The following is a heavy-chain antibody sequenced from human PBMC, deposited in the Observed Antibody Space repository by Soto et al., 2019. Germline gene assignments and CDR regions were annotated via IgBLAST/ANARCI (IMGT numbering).Heavy chain of an antibody. D-gene: IGHD3-22*01. CDR3: ARDYWDYYDSSGYPWAHLDY. Sequence: GGSLRLSCTPSGITFSNYGMHWVRQAPGKGLEWVAVVWNDGSNKFYAESVRGRFTISRDNSKNKLYLQMNSLTADDTAVCYFARDYWDYYDSSGYPWAHLDYWGQGSLVTVSS. CDR1: GITFSNYG. CDR2: VWNDGSNK. V-gene: IGHV3-33*01. J-gene: IGHJ4*02.